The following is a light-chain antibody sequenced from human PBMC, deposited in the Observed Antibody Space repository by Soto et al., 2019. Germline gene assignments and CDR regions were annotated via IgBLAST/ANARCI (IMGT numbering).Light chain of an antibody. CDR3: CSYAGSYTWV. CDR2: DVS. CDR1: SSDVGAYNF. Sequence: QSVLTQPRSVSGSPGQSVTISCNATSSDVGAYNFVSWYQQHPGKAPKLMIYDVSKRPSGVPDRFSGSKSGNTASLTISGLQSEDEADHYCCSYAGSYTWVFGGGTKLTVL. J-gene: IGLJ2*01. V-gene: IGLV2-11*01.